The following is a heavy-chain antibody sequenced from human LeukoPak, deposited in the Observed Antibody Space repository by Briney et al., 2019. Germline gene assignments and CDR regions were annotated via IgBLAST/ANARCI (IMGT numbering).Heavy chain of an antibody. J-gene: IGHJ1*01. CDR1: GGSFSGYY. Sequence: SDTLSLTCAVCGGSFSGYYWTWIRQPPGKGLEWIGEINHSGSTNYNPSLKSRVTISVDTSKNQFSLKVSSVTAADTAVYYCASNRSSSDWGQGTLVTVSS. D-gene: IGHD6-6*01. V-gene: IGHV4-34*01. CDR3: ASNRSSSD. CDR2: INHSGST.